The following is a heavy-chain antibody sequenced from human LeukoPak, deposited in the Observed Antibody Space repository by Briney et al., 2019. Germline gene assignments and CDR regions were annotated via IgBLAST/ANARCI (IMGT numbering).Heavy chain of an antibody. CDR1: GGSISSYY. J-gene: IGHJ6*02. V-gene: IGHV4-59*01. CDR2: IYYSGST. CDR3: ARTPPHCSGGSCYLSYYFYGMDV. D-gene: IGHD2-15*01. Sequence: SETLSLTCTVSGGSISSYYWSWIRQPPGKGLEWIGYIYYSGSTKYNPSLKSRVTISVDTSKNHFSLKLSSVTAADTAVYYCARTPPHCSGGSCYLSYYFYGMDVWGQGTTVTVSS.